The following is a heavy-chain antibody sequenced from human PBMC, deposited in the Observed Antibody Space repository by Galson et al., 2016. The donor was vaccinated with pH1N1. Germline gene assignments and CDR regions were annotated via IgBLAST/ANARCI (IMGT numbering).Heavy chain of an antibody. CDR1: GFTFSRYS. V-gene: IGHV3-21*01. Sequence: SLRLSCAASGFTFSRYSMNWVRQAPGKGLEWVSSISSSSTNIYYADSMKGRFTISRDNAKNSLYLQMNSLRAEDTAVYYCARVKEWERGYWFDPWGQGTLVTVSS. J-gene: IGHJ5*02. CDR2: ISSSSTNI. CDR3: ARVKEWERGYWFDP. D-gene: IGHD1-26*01.